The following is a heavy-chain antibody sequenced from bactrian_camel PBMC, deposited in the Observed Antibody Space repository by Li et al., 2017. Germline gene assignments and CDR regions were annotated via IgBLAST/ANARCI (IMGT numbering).Heavy chain of an antibody. CDR2: LDDDGTT. CDR3: ANVIDGGDWFDRLDPSNFGY. D-gene: IGHD1*01. CDR1: GSTSSSYW. Sequence: HVQLVESGGGLVQPGESLRLSCVVSGSTSSSYWMYWVRQAPGKEREGVAALDDDGTTTYADSVKGRFTISRRRNILYLEMNNLKPEDTAMYYCANVIDGGDWFDRLDPSNFGYWGQGTQVTVS. V-gene: IGHV3S1*01. J-gene: IGHJ6*01.